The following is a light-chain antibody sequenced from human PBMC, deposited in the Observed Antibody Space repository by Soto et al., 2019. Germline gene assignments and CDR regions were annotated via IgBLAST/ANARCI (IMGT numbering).Light chain of an antibody. V-gene: IGLV2-14*01. Sequence: QSVLTQPASVSGSPGQSITISCTGTSSDVGGYNYVSWYQQHPGKAPKLMIYDVSNRPSGVSNRFSGSKSGNTASLTISGLQAEDDAYYDCSSYTSSSTRVFGGGTKVTVL. CDR3: SSYTSSSTRV. J-gene: IGLJ2*01. CDR2: DVS. CDR1: SSDVGGYNY.